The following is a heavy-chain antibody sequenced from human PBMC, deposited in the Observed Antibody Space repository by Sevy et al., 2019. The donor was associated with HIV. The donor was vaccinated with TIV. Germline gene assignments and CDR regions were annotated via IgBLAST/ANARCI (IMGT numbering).Heavy chain of an antibody. V-gene: IGHV3-53*01. J-gene: IGHJ4*02. CDR2: IWLTGAT. CDR3: ARGKHVSDYCRSFDY. CDR1: GLTVVSNS. Sequence: GGSLRLSFTVSGLTVVSNSISGFPQPPGKELEWVSVIWLTGATYYADSVKGRFTISRDNSKNTVYLVMNSLRAEDTAVYYCARGKHVSDYCRSFDYWGQGTLVTVSS. D-gene: IGHD4-17*01.